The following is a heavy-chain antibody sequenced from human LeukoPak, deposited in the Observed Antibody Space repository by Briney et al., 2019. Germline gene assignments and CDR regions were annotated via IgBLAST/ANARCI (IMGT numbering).Heavy chain of an antibody. CDR2: MYYSGST. CDR3: ARGGWSYYYYMDV. CDR1: GGSISSYY. V-gene: IGHV4-59*01. Sequence: PSETLSLTCTVSGGSISSYYWSWIRQPPGKGLEWIGYMYYSGSTNYNPSLKSRVTISVDTSKNQFSLKLSSVTAADTAVYYCARGGWSYYYYMDVWGKGTTVTVSS. J-gene: IGHJ6*03. D-gene: IGHD2-8*01.